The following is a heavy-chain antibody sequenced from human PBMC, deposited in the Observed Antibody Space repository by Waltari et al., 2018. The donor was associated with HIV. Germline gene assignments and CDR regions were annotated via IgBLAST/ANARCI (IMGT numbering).Heavy chain of an antibody. V-gene: IGHV3-13*01. Sequence: EVQLVESGGGLVQPGGSLRLSCAASGFIFSSYDMHWVRQATGKGLEWVSAIGTAGDTYYPGSVKGRFTISRENAKNSLYLQMNSLRAEDTGVYYGARRNYYDGSGSYRAGAGMDVWGQGTTVTVSS. CDR2: IGTAGDT. CDR1: GFIFSSYD. D-gene: IGHD3-10*01. J-gene: IGHJ6*02. CDR3: ARRNYYDGSGSYRAGAGMDV.